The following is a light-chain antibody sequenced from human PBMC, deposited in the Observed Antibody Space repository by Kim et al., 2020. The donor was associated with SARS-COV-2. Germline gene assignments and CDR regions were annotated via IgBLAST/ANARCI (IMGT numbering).Light chain of an antibody. Sequence: DIQMTQSPSSLSASVGDRVTITCRASQSISSYLNWYQQKPGKAPKLLIYAASSLQSGVPSRFSGSGSATDFTLTISSLQPEDFATYYCQQSYSTLPWTFGQGTKVDIK. CDR3: QQSYSTLPWT. J-gene: IGKJ1*01. V-gene: IGKV1-39*01. CDR1: QSISSY. CDR2: AAS.